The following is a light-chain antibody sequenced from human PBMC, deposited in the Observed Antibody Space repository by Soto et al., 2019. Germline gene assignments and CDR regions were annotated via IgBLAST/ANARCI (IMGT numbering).Light chain of an antibody. V-gene: IGKV1-5*01. CDR3: QQYNRFSGT. CDR2: DAS. J-gene: IGKJ2*02. Sequence: DIQMTQSPSTLSASVGDRVTITCRASQSISSWLAWYQQKPGKAPKLLIYDASSLESGVPSRFSGSGSGTKFTLTLSSLQPDDFATYYCQQYNRFSGTFGQGTKLEIK. CDR1: QSISSW.